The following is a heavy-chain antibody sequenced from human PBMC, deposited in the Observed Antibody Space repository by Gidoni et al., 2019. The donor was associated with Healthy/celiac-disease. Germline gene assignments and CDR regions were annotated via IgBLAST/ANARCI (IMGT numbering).Heavy chain of an antibody. CDR2: IYYSGST. CDR1: GGSISSGGYY. D-gene: IGHD2-2*02. CDR3: ARGDCSSTSCYSGITGTTRGWFDP. V-gene: IGHV4-31*03. Sequence: QVQLQESGPGLVTPSQTLSLTCTVSGGSISSGGYYWSWLRQHPGKGLEWIGYIYYSGSTYYNPSLKSRVTISVDTSKNQFSLKLSSVTAADTAGYYCARGDCSSTSCYSGITGTTRGWFDPWGQGTLVTVSS. J-gene: IGHJ5*02.